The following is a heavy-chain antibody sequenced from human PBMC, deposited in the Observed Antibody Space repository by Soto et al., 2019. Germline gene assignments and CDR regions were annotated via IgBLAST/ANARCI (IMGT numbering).Heavy chain of an antibody. D-gene: IGHD3-10*01. Sequence: GGFLRLSCTASEFSFDDYAMHWVRQAPGKGWEWVTGISWNSGTIGYADSVKGRFTISRDNAKNSLYLQMNSLRAEDTALYCGGRDVWSRSSGRTDSWGQGTLVTVSS. CDR3: GRDVWSRSSGRTDS. CDR1: EFSFDDYA. CDR2: ISWNSGTI. V-gene: IGHV3-9*01. J-gene: IGHJ4*02.